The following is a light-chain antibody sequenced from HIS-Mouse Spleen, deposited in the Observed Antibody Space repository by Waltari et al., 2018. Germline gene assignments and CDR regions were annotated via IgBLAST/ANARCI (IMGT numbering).Light chain of an antibody. V-gene: IGLV2-14*03. Sequence: QSALTQPASVSGSPGQSLTISCTGTSSDVGGYHYVSWYQQHPGKAPKLMIYDVSNRPSGVSNRFSGSKSGNTASLTISGLQAEDEADYYCSSYTSSSTYVFGTGTKVTVL. CDR1: SSDVGGYHY. J-gene: IGLJ1*01. CDR2: DVS. CDR3: SSYTSSSTYV.